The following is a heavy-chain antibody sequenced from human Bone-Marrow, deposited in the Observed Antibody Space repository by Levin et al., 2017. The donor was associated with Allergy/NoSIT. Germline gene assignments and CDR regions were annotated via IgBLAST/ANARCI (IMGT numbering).Heavy chain of an antibody. CDR1: GFSFNDHS. CDR2: TRNKANIYTT. Sequence: PGGSLRLSCAASGFSFNDHSMNWVRQAPGKGLEWVGRTRNKANIYTTEYAASVKGRFTISRDDSRSSLFLQMNSLQTEDTAVYYCAREGDSSAYYIDFDYWGQGTLVTVSS. CDR3: AREGDSSAYYIDFDY. D-gene: IGHD6-19*01. J-gene: IGHJ4*02. V-gene: IGHV3-72*01.